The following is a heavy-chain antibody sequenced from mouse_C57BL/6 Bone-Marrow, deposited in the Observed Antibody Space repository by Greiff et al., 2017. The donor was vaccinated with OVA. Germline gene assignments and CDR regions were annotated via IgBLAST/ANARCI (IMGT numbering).Heavy chain of an antibody. CDR2: IDPSDSYT. V-gene: IGHV1-50*01. J-gene: IGHJ3*01. Sequence: QVQLQQPGAELVKPGASVKLSCKASGYTFTSYWMQWVKQRPGQGLEWIGEIDPSDSYTNYNQKFKSKATLTVDTSSSTAYMQLNSLTSEDSAVYYCASADFAYWGQGTLVTVSA. CDR1: GYTFTSYW. CDR3: ASADFAY.